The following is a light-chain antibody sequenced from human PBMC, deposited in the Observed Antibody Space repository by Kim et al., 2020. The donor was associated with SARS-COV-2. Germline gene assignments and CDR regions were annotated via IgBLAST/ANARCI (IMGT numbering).Light chain of an antibody. CDR1: KLGDKY. Sequence: VSAGQTASITCSGDKLGDKYACWYQQKPGQAPVLVIYQDSKRPSGIPERFSGSNSGNTATLTISGTQAMDEADYYCQAWDSSTAVFGGGTQLTVL. V-gene: IGLV3-1*01. J-gene: IGLJ3*02. CDR2: QDS. CDR3: QAWDSSTAV.